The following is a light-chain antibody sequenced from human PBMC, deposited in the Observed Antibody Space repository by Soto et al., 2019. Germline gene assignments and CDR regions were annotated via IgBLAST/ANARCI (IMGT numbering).Light chain of an antibody. CDR1: QSVSSSY. V-gene: IGKV3-20*01. Sequence: PGERATLSCRASQSVSSSYLAWYQQKPGQAPRLLIYGASSRATGIPDRFSGSGSGTDFTLIISRLEPEDFAVYYCQQYGSSPRTFDQGTKVEIK. J-gene: IGKJ1*01. CDR3: QQYGSSPRT. CDR2: GAS.